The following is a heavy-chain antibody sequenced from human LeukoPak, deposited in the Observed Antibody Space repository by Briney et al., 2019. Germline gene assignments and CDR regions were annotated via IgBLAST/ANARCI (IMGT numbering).Heavy chain of an antibody. CDR3: ARDYNAAFDY. CDR2: IDPNSGDT. CDR1: GYTFSGYY. Sequence: ASVKVSCKASGYTFSGYYIHWVRQAPGQGLEWMGWIDPNSGDTSLHQEFLGRVTMTRDTSISAAYLDLRSLRFDDTAFYYCARDYNAAFDYWGQGTLVTVSS. V-gene: IGHV1-2*02. J-gene: IGHJ4*02. D-gene: IGHD3-10*01.